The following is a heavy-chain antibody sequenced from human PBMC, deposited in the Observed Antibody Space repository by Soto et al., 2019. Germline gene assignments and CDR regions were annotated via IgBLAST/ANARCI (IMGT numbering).Heavy chain of an antibody. Sequence: QVQLVQSGAEVTKPGSSVKVSCKACGGTFSSYAISWVRQAPGQGLEWMGGIIPIFGTATYAQKFQGRVTITADESKSTAYMERSRVRSEDTAVYYCARAAKAVAGTYGMDVWGQGTTVIVSS. V-gene: IGHV1-69*12. J-gene: IGHJ6*02. CDR3: ARAAKAVAGTYGMDV. D-gene: IGHD6-19*01. CDR1: GGTFSSYA. CDR2: IIPIFGTA.